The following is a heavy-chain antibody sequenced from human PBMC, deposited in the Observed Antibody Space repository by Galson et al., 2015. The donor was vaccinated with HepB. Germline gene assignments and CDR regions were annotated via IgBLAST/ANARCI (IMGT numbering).Heavy chain of an antibody. CDR2: ISAYNGNT. J-gene: IGHJ4*02. Sequence: QSGAEVKKPGASVKVSCKASGSTFTSYGISWVRQAPGQGLEWMGWISAYNGNTNYAQKLQGRVTMTTDTSTSAAYMELRSLRSDDTAVYYCASKELLQPNSLHCGGDCYFGLHYWGQGTLVTVSS. V-gene: IGHV1-18*04. D-gene: IGHD2-21*02. CDR1: GSTFTSYG. CDR3: ASKELLQPNSLHCGGDCYFGLHY.